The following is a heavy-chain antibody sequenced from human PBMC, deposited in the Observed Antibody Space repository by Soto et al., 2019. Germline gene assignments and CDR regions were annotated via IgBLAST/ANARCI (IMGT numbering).Heavy chain of an antibody. CDR2: IYYSGST. J-gene: IGHJ4*02. CDR3: ARSTGTTIASFGY. D-gene: IGHD1-1*01. CDR1: GGSISSYY. V-gene: IGHV4-59*08. Sequence: SETLSLTCTVSGGSISSYYWSWIRQPPGKGLEWIGYIYYSGSTNYNPSLKSRVTISVDTSKNQFSLKLSSVTAADTAVYYCARSTGTTIASFGYWGQGTLVTVSS.